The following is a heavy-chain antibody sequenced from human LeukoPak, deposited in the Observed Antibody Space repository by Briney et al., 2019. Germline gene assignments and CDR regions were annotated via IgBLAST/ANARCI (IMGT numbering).Heavy chain of an antibody. CDR3: AGGPNWNSSGYYYVS. D-gene: IGHD3-22*01. V-gene: IGHV1-8*01. Sequence: ASVKVSCKASGYTFTSYDINWVRQATGQGLEWMGWMNPNSGNTGYAQKFQGRVTMTRNTSISTAYMELSSLRSEDTAVYYCAGGPNWNSSGYYYVSWGQGTLVTVSS. CDR1: GYTFTSYD. J-gene: IGHJ4*02. CDR2: MNPNSGNT.